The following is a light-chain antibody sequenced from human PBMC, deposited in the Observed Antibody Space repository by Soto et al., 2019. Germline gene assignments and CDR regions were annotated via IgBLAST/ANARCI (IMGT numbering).Light chain of an antibody. CDR1: QTVTSNY. CDR2: GAS. V-gene: IGKV3-20*01. CDR3: QQYLSLPVT. Sequence: IVMTQSPGTLSLSPGERATLSCRASQTVTSNYLAWYQQKPGQAPRLLIYGASSRATDIPHRFSGSGSGTDFTLTISRLEPEDFALYYCQQYLSLPVTFGQGTRLEIK. J-gene: IGKJ5*01.